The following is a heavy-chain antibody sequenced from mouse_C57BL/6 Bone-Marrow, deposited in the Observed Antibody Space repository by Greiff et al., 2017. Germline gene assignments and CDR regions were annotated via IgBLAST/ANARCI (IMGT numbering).Heavy chain of an antibody. CDR1: GYTFTSYW. J-gene: IGHJ3*01. V-gene: IGHV1-59*01. CDR2: IDPSDSST. CDR3: ARSDYYGSSYVAWFAY. Sequence: VQLQQPGAELVRPGTSVKLSCTASGYTFTSYWMHWVQQGPGQGLEWIGVIDPSDSSTYYNQTFKGQATLTVDTSSSTAYMQLSSLTSEDSAVYDCARSDYYGSSYVAWFAYWGQGTLVTVSA. D-gene: IGHD1-1*01.